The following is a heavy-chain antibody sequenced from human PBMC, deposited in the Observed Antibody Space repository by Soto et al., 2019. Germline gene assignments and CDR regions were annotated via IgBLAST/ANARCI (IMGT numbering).Heavy chain of an antibody. CDR2: ITWNGGSV. J-gene: IGHJ3*02. Sequence: EEQLGESGGALVQPGRSLRLSCAASGYTLDDYAMHWVRQAPGKGLEWVSFITWNGGSVGYADSLKGRFTISRDNAKNCLYLQLNSLRTEDTAFYYCTRGYCSVGSCAFDIWGQGTMVTVSS. V-gene: IGHV3-9*01. CDR3: TRGYCSVGSCAFDI. D-gene: IGHD2-15*01. CDR1: GYTLDDYA.